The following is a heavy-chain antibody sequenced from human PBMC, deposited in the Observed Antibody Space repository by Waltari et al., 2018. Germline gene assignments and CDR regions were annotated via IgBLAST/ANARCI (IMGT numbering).Heavy chain of an antibody. Sequence: EEHLLVSGGGLAKPGGSLGIPGAASGFNFLGSALSWVRQAPGKGLEWVSGISDSGVITKYADSVKGRFTVSRDNSKNTVFLHLNSLRAEDTAIYYCARHLYSIDYLELAKWGQGTLVTVSS. D-gene: IGHD3-22*01. J-gene: IGHJ4*02. V-gene: IGHV3-23*01. CDR1: GFNFLGSA. CDR2: ISDSGVIT. CDR3: ARHLYSIDYLELAK.